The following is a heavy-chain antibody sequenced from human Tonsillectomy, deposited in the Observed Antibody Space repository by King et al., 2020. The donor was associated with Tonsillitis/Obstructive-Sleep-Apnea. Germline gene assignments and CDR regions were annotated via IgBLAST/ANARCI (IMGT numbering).Heavy chain of an antibody. CDR1: GGSISSSSYY. CDR2: IYFSWCT. D-gene: IGHD2-2*01. V-gene: IGHV4-39*01. J-gene: IGHJ5*02. CDR3: ASQIVVVPAATNWFDP. Sequence: LQLQESGPGLVKPSETLSLTCTFSGGSISSSSYYLGWIRQPPGKGLEWIGSIYFSWCTYYNPSLKSRITISLDTSKNQFSLKLSFVSAADTAVYYCASQIVVVPAATNWFDPWGQGTLVTVSS.